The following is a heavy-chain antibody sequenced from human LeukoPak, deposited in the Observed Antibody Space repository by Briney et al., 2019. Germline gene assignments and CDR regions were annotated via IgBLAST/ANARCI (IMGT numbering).Heavy chain of an antibody. Sequence: SETLSLTCAVYGGSFSGYYWSWIRQPPEKGLEWIGEINHSGSTNYNPSLKSRVTISVDTSKNQFSLKLSSVTAADTAVYYCARAGFSGSYYAGTFDYWGQGTLVTVSS. CDR2: INHSGST. V-gene: IGHV4-34*01. D-gene: IGHD1-26*01. CDR3: ARAGFSGSYYAGTFDY. J-gene: IGHJ4*02. CDR1: GGSFSGYY.